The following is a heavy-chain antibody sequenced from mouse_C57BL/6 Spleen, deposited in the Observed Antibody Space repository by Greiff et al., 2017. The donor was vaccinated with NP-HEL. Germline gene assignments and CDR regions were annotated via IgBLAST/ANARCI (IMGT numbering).Heavy chain of an antibody. CDR2: INPNNGGT. D-gene: IGHD1-1*02. J-gene: IGHJ2*01. Sequence: VQLQQSGPELVKPGASVKIPCKASGYTFTDYNMDWVKQSHGKSLEWIGDINPNNGGTNYTHKIKGQATLTVDNSSSTAYMELRSLTSEDTAVYYCARGLLWDYWGKGTTLTVSS. V-gene: IGHV1-18*01. CDR3: ARGLLWDY. CDR1: GYTFTDYN.